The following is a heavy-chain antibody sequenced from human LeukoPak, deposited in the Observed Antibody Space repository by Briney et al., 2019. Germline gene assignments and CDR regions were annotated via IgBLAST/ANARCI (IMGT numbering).Heavy chain of an antibody. CDR3: AWKYYYDSSGYFYVDQ. CDR1: GYSISSGYY. V-gene: IGHV4-38-2*01. J-gene: IGHJ4*02. Sequence: PSETLSLTCAVSGYSISSGYYRGCIRQSPKKRLEWLGSIYHSETTYYNPSLNSRVTISIDTSKNQYSLQLNSVTAAGTAVYYCAWKYYYDSSGYFYVDQWGQGILVTVSS. D-gene: IGHD3-22*01. CDR2: IYHSETT.